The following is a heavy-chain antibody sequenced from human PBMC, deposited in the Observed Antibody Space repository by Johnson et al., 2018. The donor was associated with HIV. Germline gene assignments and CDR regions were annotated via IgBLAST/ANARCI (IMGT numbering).Heavy chain of an antibody. CDR1: GLSFSNFG. CDR3: ARALRVVVVAATFDAFYI. Sequence: VQLVESGGGVVQPGKSLTLSCVASGLSFSNFGIHWLRQAPGKGPEWVSAISGSGGSTGYADSVKGRFTISRDNAKNSLYLQMNSLRAEDTALYYCARALRVVVVAATFDAFYIWGQGTMVTVSS. J-gene: IGHJ3*02. V-gene: IGHV3-20*04. D-gene: IGHD2-15*01. CDR2: ISGSGGST.